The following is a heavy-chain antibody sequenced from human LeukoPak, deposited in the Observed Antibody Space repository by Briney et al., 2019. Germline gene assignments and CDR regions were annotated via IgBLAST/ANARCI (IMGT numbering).Heavy chain of an antibody. D-gene: IGHD6-19*01. V-gene: IGHV3-48*03. J-gene: IGHJ4*02. CDR2: ISSSGSTI. Sequence: PGGSLRLSCAASGFTFSSYEMNWVRQAPGKGLEWVSYISSSGSTIYYADSVKGRLTISRDNAKNSLYLQMNSLRAEDTAVYYCARGYRLAVAGIDYWGQGTLVTVSS. CDR1: GFTFSSYE. CDR3: ARGYRLAVAGIDY.